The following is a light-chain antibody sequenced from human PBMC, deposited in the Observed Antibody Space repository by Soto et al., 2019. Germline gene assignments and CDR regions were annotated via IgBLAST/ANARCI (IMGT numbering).Light chain of an antibody. J-gene: IGLJ2*01. Sequence: QSALTQPASVSGSPGQSITISCTGTSRDIGSSPYVSWYQQYPGTAPKCMIYDVNNRPSGVSNRFSGSKSGNTASLSISGLQAEDEAVYYCTSYTTTNTLALGGGTKLTVL. CDR2: DVN. CDR1: SRDIGSSPY. CDR3: TSYTTTNTLA. V-gene: IGLV2-14*03.